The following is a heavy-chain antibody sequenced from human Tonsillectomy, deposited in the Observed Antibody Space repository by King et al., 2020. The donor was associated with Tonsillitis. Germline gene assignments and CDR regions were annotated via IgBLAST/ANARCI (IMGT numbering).Heavy chain of an antibody. V-gene: IGHV3-48*01. D-gene: IGHD3-3*01. Sequence: VQLVESGGGLVQPGGSLRLSFAASGFTFSSYSMNWVRQAPGKGLEWVSYMTSTTNSIYYADSVRGRFTISRDNAKNSLSLQMNSLRAEDTAVYFCARGEQYFDFWSGYNYFDAWGQGTLVTVSS. CDR1: GFTFSSYS. CDR3: ARGEQYFDFWSGYNYFDA. J-gene: IGHJ4*02. CDR2: MTSTTNSI.